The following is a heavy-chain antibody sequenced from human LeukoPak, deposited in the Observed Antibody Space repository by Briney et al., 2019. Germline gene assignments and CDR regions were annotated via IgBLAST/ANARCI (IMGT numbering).Heavy chain of an antibody. CDR1: GGSISDSY. CDR2: IYYSGST. Sequence: SETLSLTCTVSGGSISDSYWSWIRQPPGKGLEWIGYIYYSGSTNYNPSLKSRVTISVDTSKNQFSLKLSSVTAADTAVYYCAMGVVSLQFDYWGQGTLVTVSS. D-gene: IGHD3-22*01. V-gene: IGHV4-59*01. CDR3: AMGVVSLQFDY. J-gene: IGHJ4*02.